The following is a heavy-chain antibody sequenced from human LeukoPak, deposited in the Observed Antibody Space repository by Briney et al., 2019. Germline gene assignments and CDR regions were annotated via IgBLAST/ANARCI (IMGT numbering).Heavy chain of an antibody. D-gene: IGHD3-3*01. CDR2: MNPNSGNT. Sequence: ASVKVSCKASGYTFTSYDINWVRQATGQGLEWMGWMNPNSGNTGYAQKFQGRVTMTRNTSISTAYMELRSLRSDNTAVYYCARTTIFGVVTGPGAFDIWGQGTMVTVSS. CDR1: GYTFTSYD. CDR3: ARTTIFGVVTGPGAFDI. J-gene: IGHJ3*02. V-gene: IGHV1-8*01.